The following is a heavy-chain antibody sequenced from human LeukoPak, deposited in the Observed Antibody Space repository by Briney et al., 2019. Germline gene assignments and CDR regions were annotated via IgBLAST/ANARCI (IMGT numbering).Heavy chain of an antibody. J-gene: IGHJ4*02. Sequence: PGESLRLSCSASGINFNNYGFHWVRQAPGKGLEYVSAITNDGGITFYADSVKGRFTISRDNSKNSLYLQMNSLRTEDTALYYCAKDQRAHFDYWGQGTLVTVSS. CDR3: AKDQRAHFDY. D-gene: IGHD1-26*01. V-gene: IGHV3-43*02. CDR1: GINFNNYG. CDR2: ITNDGGIT.